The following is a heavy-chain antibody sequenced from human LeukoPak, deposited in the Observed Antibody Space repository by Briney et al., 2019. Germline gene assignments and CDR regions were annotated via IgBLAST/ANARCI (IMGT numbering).Heavy chain of an antibody. Sequence: SETLSLTCTVSGASISSYYWSWIRQPPGQGLEWIGYIYASGNTNSNPSLKSRVTMSVDTSNDQFSLTLSSVTAADTAFYYCARLWSTSCRGGSCPHQPNSWGQGTLVTVSS. CDR1: GASISSYY. CDR2: IYASGNT. D-gene: IGHD2-15*01. J-gene: IGHJ4*02. V-gene: IGHV4-59*08. CDR3: ARLWSTSCRGGSCPHQPNS.